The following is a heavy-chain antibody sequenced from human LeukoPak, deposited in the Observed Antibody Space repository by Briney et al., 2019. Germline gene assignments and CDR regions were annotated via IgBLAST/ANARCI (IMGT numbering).Heavy chain of an antibody. CDR3: ARDPDSYGQPHFDY. CDR2: IIPIFGTA. D-gene: IGHD5-18*01. Sequence: ASVKVSCKASGGTFSSYAISWVRQAPGQGLEWMGGIIPIFGTANYAQKFQGRVTITADESTSTAYMELSSLRSEDTAVYYCARDPDSYGQPHFDYWGQGTLVTVSS. CDR1: GGTFSSYA. V-gene: IGHV1-69*13. J-gene: IGHJ4*02.